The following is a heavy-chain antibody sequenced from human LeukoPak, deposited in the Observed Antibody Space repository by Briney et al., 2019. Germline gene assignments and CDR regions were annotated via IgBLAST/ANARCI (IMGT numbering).Heavy chain of an antibody. D-gene: IGHD3-10*01. CDR1: GFNFDDYV. J-gene: IGHJ5*02. CDR2: INWSGGGR. CDR3: ARGREYGSGSYYISGPVGWPNNWFDP. V-gene: IGHV3-20*04. Sequence: GGSLRLSCAASGFNFDDYVMTWVRQAPGKGLEWVSGINWSGGGRGYADSVKGRFTISRDNAKNSLYLQMNSLRPEDTALYYCARGREYGSGSYYISGPVGWPNNWFDPWGQGTLVTVSS.